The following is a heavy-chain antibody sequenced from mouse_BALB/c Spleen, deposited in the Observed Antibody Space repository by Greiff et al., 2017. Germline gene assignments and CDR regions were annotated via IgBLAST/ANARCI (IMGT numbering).Heavy chain of an antibody. D-gene: IGHD2-14*01. Sequence: QVQLQQSGAELVKPGASVKLSCKASGYTFTSYYMYWVKQRPGQGLEWIGEINPSNGGTNFNEKFKSKATLTVDKSSSTAYMQLSSLTSEDSAVYYCTRCRYRYDAMDYWGQGTSVTVSS. CDR2: INPSNGGT. V-gene: IGHV1S81*02. CDR3: TRCRYRYDAMDY. CDR1: GYTFTSYY. J-gene: IGHJ4*01.